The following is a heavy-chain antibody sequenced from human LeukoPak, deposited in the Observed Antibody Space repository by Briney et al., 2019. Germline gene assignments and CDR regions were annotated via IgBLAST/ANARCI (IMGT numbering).Heavy chain of an antibody. CDR1: GGTFSSYA. J-gene: IGHJ3*02. CDR2: IIPIFGTA. Sequence: SVKVSCKASGGTFSSYAISWVRQAPGQGLEWMGGIIPIFGTANYAQKFQGRVTITADESTSTAYMELSSLRSEDTAVYYCARDGRKQWLATGDVFDIWGQGTTVTVSS. D-gene: IGHD6-19*01. CDR3: ARDGRKQWLATGDVFDI. V-gene: IGHV1-69*13.